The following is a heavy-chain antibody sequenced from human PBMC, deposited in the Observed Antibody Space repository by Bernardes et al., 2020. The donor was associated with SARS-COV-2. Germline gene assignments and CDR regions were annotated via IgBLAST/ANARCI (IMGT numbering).Heavy chain of an antibody. J-gene: IGHJ6*03. V-gene: IGHV4-59*08. CDR1: GGSISSYY. CDR2: IYYSGST. Sequence: SETLSLTCTVSGGSISSYYWSWIRQPPGKGLEWIGYIYYSGSTNYNPSLKSRVTISVDTSKNQFSLKLSSVTAADTAVYYCARLGVPNQYQLLWGWSGYYYYYMDVWGKGTTVTVSS. D-gene: IGHD2-2*01. CDR3: ARLGVPNQYQLLWGWSGYYYYYMDV.